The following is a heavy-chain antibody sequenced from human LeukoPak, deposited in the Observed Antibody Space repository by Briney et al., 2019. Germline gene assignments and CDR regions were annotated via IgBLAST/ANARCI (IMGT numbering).Heavy chain of an antibody. CDR3: ARDLRIAVAGRYYYGMDV. J-gene: IGHJ6*02. V-gene: IGHV1-18*01. D-gene: IGHD6-19*01. CDR2: ISAYNGNT. Sequence: ASVKVSCKASGYTFTSYGISWVRQAPGQGLEWMGWISAYNGNTNYAQKLQGRVTMTTDTSTSTAYMELRSLRSDDTAVYYCARDLRIAVAGRYYYGMDVWGQGTTVTVSS. CDR1: GYTFTSYG.